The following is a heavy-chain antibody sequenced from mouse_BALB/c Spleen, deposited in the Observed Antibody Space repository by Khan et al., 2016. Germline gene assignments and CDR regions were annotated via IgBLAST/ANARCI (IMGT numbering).Heavy chain of an antibody. J-gene: IGHJ4*01. D-gene: IGHD4-1*01. CDR2: ILPGSGST. CDR3: VRSGLGRGPYAMDY. Sequence: QVQLQQSGAELMKPGASVKISCKATGYTFSSYWIEWVKQRPGHGLEWIGEILPGSGSTNYNEKFKGKATFTADTSSNTAYMQLSSLTSEDSAVYFCVRSGLGRGPYAMDYWGQGTSVTVSS. CDR1: GYTFSSYW. V-gene: IGHV1-9*01.